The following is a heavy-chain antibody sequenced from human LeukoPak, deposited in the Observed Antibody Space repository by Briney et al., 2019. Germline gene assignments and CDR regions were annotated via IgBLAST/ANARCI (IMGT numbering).Heavy chain of an antibody. CDR3: ARDLGTGRDIYSSTWYVLGFDY. J-gene: IGHJ4*02. V-gene: IGHV1-69*05. D-gene: IGHD6-13*01. Sequence: SVKVPCKASGGTFRNYAINWVRQAPGQGLEWMGGIIPFLGTTNYAQKFHGRVTITTDESTSTAYMELSSLMSEDTAVYYCARDLGTGRDIYSSTWYVLGFDYWGQGTLVTVSP. CDR1: GGTFRNYA. CDR2: IIPFLGTT.